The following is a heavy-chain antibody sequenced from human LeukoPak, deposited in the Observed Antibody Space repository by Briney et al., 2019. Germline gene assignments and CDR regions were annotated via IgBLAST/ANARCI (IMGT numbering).Heavy chain of an antibody. J-gene: IGHJ3*02. CDR2: ISAYNGNT. V-gene: IGHV1-18*01. Sequence: ASVKVSCKASGYTFTSYGISWVRQAPGQGLEWMGWISAYNGNTNYAQKFQGRVTMTRNTSISTAYMELSSLRSEDTAVYYCARGKGHIWGQGTMVTVSS. CDR1: GYTFTSYG. CDR3: ARGKGHI.